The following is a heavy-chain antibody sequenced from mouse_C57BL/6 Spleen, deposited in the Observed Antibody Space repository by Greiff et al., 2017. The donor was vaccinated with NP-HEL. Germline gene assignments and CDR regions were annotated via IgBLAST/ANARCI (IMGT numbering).Heavy chain of an antibody. CDR1: GFTFSSYA. CDR2: ISDGGSYT. Sequence: DVQLVESGGGLVKPGGSLKLSCAASGFTFSSYALSWVRQTPEKRLEWVATISDGGSYTYYPDNVKGRFTISRDNAKNNLYLQMGHLKSEDSAMYYCAREGDWYFDDWGPGTTVTVSS. J-gene: IGHJ1*01. CDR3: AREGDWYFDD. V-gene: IGHV5-4*01.